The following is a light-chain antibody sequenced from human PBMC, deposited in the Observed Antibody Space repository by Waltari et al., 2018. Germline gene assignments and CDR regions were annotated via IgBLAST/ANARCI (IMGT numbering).Light chain of an antibody. Sequence: QSVLTQPPSASGAPGQEVSIPCSGGSTTIPHYVFWSQQFPGTAPKLIVYKDYERPSGVPDRFSASKSGTSASLAISGLRSDDEADYYCATWDDSLNGWVFGGGTKLTVL. V-gene: IGLV1-47*01. J-gene: IGLJ3*02. CDR3: ATWDDSLNGWV. CDR1: STTIPHY. CDR2: KDY.